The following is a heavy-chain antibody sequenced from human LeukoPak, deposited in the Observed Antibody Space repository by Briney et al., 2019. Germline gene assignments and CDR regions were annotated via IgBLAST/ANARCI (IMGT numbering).Heavy chain of an antibody. CDR1: GYTFTNYA. D-gene: IGHD1-26*01. CDR3: ARQLVGATSGLFDY. CDR2: INPSGGST. V-gene: IGHV1-46*01. J-gene: IGHJ4*02. Sequence: ASVKVSCKASGYTFTNYAVNWVRQAPGQGLEWMGIINPSGGSTSYAQKFQGRVTMTRDMSTSTVYMELSSLRSEDTAVYYCARQLVGATSGLFDYWGQGTLVTVSS.